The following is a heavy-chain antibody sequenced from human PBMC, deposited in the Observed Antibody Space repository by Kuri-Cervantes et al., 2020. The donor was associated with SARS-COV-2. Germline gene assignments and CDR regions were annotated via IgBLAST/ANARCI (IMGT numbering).Heavy chain of an antibody. CDR2: ISAYNGNT. V-gene: IGHV1-18*01. D-gene: IGHD3-10*01. J-gene: IGHJ3*02. Sequence: ASVKVSCKASGYTFTSYGISWVRQAPGQGLEWMGWISAYNGNTNYAQKFQGRVTITADKSTSTAYMELSSLRSEDTAVYYCASLDLYGAFDIWGQGTMVTVSS. CDR1: GYTFTSYG. CDR3: ASLDLYGAFDI.